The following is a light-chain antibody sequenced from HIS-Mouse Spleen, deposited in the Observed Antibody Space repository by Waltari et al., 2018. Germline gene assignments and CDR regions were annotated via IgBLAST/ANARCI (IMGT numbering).Light chain of an antibody. CDR2: KAS. Sequence: DIQMTQSPSTLSASVGDRVTITCRASPSISLWFAWYQQKPGKAPKLLIYKASSLESGVTSRFSGSGSGTEFTLTISSLQPDDFATYYCQQYNSYSGYTFGQGTKLEIK. CDR1: PSISLW. CDR3: QQYNSYSGYT. V-gene: IGKV1-5*03. J-gene: IGKJ2*01.